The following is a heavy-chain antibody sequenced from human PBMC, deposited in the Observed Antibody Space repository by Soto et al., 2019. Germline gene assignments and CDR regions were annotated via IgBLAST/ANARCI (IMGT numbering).Heavy chain of an antibody. V-gene: IGHV1-69*01. CDR1: GGTFSTYA. Sequence: QVQLEQSGGEVKQPGSSVRVSCKTSGGTFSTYAINWVRQAPGQGLEWMGAIIPLFGTADYSQKFQGRVTITADESTSTAYMELSRLRFDATAVYFCARPKGTYSSGYYYFDFWGQGTLVTVSS. CDR2: IIPLFGTA. J-gene: IGHJ4*02. CDR3: ARPKGTYSSGYYYFDF. D-gene: IGHD6-19*01.